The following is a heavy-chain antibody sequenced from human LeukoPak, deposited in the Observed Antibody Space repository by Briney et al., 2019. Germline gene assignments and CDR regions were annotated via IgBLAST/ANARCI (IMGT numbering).Heavy chain of an antibody. CDR3: ARGNRVWFGDLSYYHYMDV. Sequence: PGGSLRLSCAASGFTVSSDYMSWVRQAPGKGLEWVSVIYSGGSTYYADSVKGRFTISRDNSKNTLYLQMNSLRAEDTAVYYCARGNRVWFGDLSYYHYMDVWGKGTTVTVSS. V-gene: IGHV3-53*01. J-gene: IGHJ6*03. CDR1: GFTVSSDY. CDR2: IYSGGST. D-gene: IGHD3-10*01.